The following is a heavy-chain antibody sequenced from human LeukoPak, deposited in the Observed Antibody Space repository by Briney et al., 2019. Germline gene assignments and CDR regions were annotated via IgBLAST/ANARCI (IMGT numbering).Heavy chain of an antibody. V-gene: IGHV3-30*02. Sequence: PGGSLRLSCAASGFTFSTYRMSWVRQAPGKGLEWVAFIRYDGSNKYYADSVKGRFTISRDNSKNTLFLQLNNLRAADTAVYYCARPSYSSGWSFFDYWGQGTLVTVSS. CDR2: IRYDGSNK. CDR3: ARPSYSSGWSFFDY. J-gene: IGHJ4*02. CDR1: GFTFSTYR. D-gene: IGHD6-19*01.